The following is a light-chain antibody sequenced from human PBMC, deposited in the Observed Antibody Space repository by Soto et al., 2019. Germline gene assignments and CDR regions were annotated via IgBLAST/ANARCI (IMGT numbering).Light chain of an antibody. V-gene: IGLV2-11*01. Sequence: QSALTQPRSVYGSAGQAVTISCTGTSSDVGGYNYVSWYQQHPGKAPKLMIYDVSKRPSGVPDRFSGSKSGNTASLTISGLQAEDEADYYCCSYAGSYTFYVFGTGTKVTVL. CDR1: SSDVGGYNY. CDR3: CSYAGSYTFYV. J-gene: IGLJ1*01. CDR2: DVS.